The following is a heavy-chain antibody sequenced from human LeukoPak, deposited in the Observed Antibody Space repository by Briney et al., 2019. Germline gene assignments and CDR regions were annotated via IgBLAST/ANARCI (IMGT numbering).Heavy chain of an antibody. CDR2: ISYSGST. CDR1: GASISSSNYY. V-gene: IGHV4-39*07. Sequence: SETLSLTCAVSGASISSSNYYWGWTRQPPGRGLEWIGTISYSGSTYYNPSLRSRVTISLDTSKNQFSLKLNSVTAADTAVYYCAIVTDYSPTRWFDPWGQGTLVTVSS. J-gene: IGHJ5*02. D-gene: IGHD4-11*01. CDR3: AIVTDYSPTRWFDP.